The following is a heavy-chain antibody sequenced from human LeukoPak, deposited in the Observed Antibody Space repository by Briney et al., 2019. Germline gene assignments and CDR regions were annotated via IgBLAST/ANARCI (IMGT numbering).Heavy chain of an antibody. D-gene: IGHD2-21*02. Sequence: GGSLRLSCAASGFTFDYHGMNWVRQAPGKGLEWVSSISSSSSYIYYADSVKGRLTISRDNAKNSLYLQMNSLRAEDTAVYYCTVTIFDYWGQGTLVTVSS. CDR1: GFTFDYHG. CDR3: TVTIFDY. V-gene: IGHV3-21*01. J-gene: IGHJ4*02. CDR2: ISSSSSYI.